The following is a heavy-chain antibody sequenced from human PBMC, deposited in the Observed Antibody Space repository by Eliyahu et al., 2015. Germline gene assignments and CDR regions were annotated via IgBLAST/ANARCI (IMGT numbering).Heavy chain of an antibody. V-gene: IGHV3-48*03. Sequence: EVQLVESGGGLVQPGGSLRLSCAASGFTFSSYEMNWVRQAPGKGLEWVSYISSSGSTIYYADSVKGRFTISRDNAKNSLYLQMNSLRAEDTAVYYCASGLSSGWYPDYFDYWGQGTLVTVSS. CDR1: GFTFSSYE. CDR3: ASGLSSGWYPDYFDY. D-gene: IGHD6-19*01. CDR2: ISSSGSTI. J-gene: IGHJ4*02.